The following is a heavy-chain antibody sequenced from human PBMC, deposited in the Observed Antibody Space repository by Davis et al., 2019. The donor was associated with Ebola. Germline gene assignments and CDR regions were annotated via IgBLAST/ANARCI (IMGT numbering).Heavy chain of an antibody. CDR2: IDGPTTNT. V-gene: IGHV3-23*05. J-gene: IGHJ4*02. Sequence: PGGSLRLSCAASGFTFRNYAMMWVRQAPGKGLEWVSTIDGPTTNTHYGDSVKGRFTISRDNSKNTLFLQMDSLRPEDTAMYYCSSWVSPHFDFWGRGTLVTVSS. CDR3: SSWVSPHFDF. CDR1: GFTFRNYA. D-gene: IGHD1-14*01.